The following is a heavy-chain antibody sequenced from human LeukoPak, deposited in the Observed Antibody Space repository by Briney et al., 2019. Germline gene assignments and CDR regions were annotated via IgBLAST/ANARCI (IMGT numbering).Heavy chain of an antibody. CDR3: ARQRRLELPDY. J-gene: IGHJ4*02. Sequence: PSEALSLTCTVSGGSISSSTYYWGWIRQPPGKGLEWIGSISYSGNIYYNPSLKSRVTISVDTSKNQFSLKLSSVTAADTAVYYCARQRRLELPDYWGQGTLVTVSS. CDR2: ISYSGNI. V-gene: IGHV4-39*01. CDR1: GGSISSSTYY. D-gene: IGHD3-16*01.